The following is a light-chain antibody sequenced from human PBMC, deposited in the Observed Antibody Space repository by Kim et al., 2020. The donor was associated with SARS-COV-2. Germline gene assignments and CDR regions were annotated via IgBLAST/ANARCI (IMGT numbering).Light chain of an antibody. CDR2: DAS. CDR1: QTISGW. CDR3: HQYNIYPYT. V-gene: IGKV1-5*01. Sequence: DIQMTQSPSTLSASVGDRVTITCRASQTISGWLVWYQQKPGRAPNLLIFDASSLQSGVPSRVSGRGSWTEFTLTISSLRPGDFVTYFCHQYNIYPYTLGQGTRLEI. J-gene: IGKJ2*01.